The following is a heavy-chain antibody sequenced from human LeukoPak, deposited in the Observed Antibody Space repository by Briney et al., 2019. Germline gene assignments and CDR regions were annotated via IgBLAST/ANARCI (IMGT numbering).Heavy chain of an antibody. D-gene: IGHD3-22*01. CDR2: IHPGDSDT. J-gene: IGHJ4*02. CDR1: GYSFTTYW. V-gene: IGHV5-51*01. CDR3: ARRPPNYYDSSGYSVFDY. Sequence: GESLKISCKGSGYSFTTYWIAWVRQMPGKGLEWMGIIHPGDSDTRYSPSFQGQVTISADKSTSTAYLQWSSLKASDTAIYYCARRPPNYYDSSGYSVFDYWGQGILVNVSS.